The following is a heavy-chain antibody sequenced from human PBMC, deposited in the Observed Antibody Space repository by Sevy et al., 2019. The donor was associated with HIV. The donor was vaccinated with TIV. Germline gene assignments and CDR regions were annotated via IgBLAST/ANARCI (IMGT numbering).Heavy chain of an antibody. J-gene: IGHJ3*01. V-gene: IGHV3-23*01. D-gene: IGHD2-15*01. CDR2: TGGRGGAT. CDR1: GFAFSSYA. Sequence: GGSLRLSCAASGFAFSSYAMNWVRQGPGKGLEWVSATGGRGGATYYADSVKGRFTISRDNSKNTMYLQMDSLRAEDTAVYYCAKDVVAVVGDAFDVWGQRTMVTVSS. CDR3: AKDVVAVVGDAFDV.